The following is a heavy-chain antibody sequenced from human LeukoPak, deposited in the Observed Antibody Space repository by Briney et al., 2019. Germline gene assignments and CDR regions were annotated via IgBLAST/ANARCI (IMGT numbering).Heavy chain of an antibody. V-gene: IGHV3-11*04. CDR2: ISSSGSTI. Sequence: GGSLRLSCAASGFTFSDYYMSWIRQAPGKGLEWVSYISSSGSTIYYADSVKGRFTISRDNARNSLYLQMNSLRAEDTAVYYCARFDFWSGYVPFDYWGQGTLVTVSS. D-gene: IGHD3-3*01. CDR1: GFTFSDYY. J-gene: IGHJ4*02. CDR3: ARFDFWSGYVPFDY.